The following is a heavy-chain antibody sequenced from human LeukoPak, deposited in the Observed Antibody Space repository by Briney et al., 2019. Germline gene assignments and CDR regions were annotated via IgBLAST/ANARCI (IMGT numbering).Heavy chain of an antibody. CDR1: GFTFNNYG. V-gene: IGHV3-23*01. D-gene: IGHD1-26*01. J-gene: IGHJ4*02. CDR3: AQWSRYFDY. CDR2: ISGSGYST. Sequence: GGSLRLSCVASGFTFNNYGMTWVRHAPRKGLEWVSAISGSGYSTYYADSVKGRFTISRDNSKNTLYLQMNSLRAEDTALYFCAQWSRYFDYWGQGTLVTVSS.